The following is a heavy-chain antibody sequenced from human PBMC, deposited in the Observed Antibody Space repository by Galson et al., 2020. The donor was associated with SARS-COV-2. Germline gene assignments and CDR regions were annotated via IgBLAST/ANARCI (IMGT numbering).Heavy chain of an antibody. V-gene: IGHV3-11*01. CDR2: ISLRANTI. CDR1: GFTFSDYY. CDR3: ATTAGIVARGFDH. Sequence: GGSLRLSCAASGFTFSDYYMNWIRQAPGKALEWVAYISLRANTIYYADSVKGRFTISRDNAENSLYLQMNSLRADDTAVYYCATTAGIVARGFDHWGQGTLVTVSS. J-gene: IGHJ5*02. D-gene: IGHD3-22*01.